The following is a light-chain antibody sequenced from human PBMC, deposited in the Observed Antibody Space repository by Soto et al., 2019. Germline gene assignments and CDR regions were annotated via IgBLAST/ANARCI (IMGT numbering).Light chain of an antibody. Sequence: EIVLTQSPATLSVSPGESATLSCRASQSISSNLAWYQQKPGQSPRLLIYGASSRATGVPVRFSGSGSGVAFTLTISGLQSEDFAVYHCQQYNQWPGTFGQGTKVDFK. CDR1: QSISSN. V-gene: IGKV3-15*01. CDR3: QQYNQWPGT. J-gene: IGKJ1*01. CDR2: GAS.